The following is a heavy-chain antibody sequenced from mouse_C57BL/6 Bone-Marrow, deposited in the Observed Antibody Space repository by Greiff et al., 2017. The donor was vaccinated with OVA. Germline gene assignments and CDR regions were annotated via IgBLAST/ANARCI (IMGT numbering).Heavy chain of an antibody. Sequence: EVKLMESGGGLVQPGGSLKLSCAASGFTFSDYGMAWVRQAPRKWPEWVAFISNLAYSIYYADTVTGRFTISRENAKNTLYLEMSSLRSEDTAMYYCARHSGLLRYWYFDVWGTGTTVTVSS. J-gene: IGHJ1*03. D-gene: IGHD1-1*01. CDR1: GFTFSDYG. CDR2: ISNLAYSI. CDR3: ARHSGLLRYWYFDV. V-gene: IGHV5-15*01.